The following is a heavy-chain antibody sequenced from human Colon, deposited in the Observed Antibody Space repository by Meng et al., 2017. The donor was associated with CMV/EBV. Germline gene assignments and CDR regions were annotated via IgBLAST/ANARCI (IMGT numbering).Heavy chain of an antibody. CDR1: GVSLSGYGVG. V-gene: IGHV2-5*02. CDR3: AHNDFWSSCCLGHFDY. Sequence: QVTLKECGAALVNSPQTLSLTCAVSGVSLSGYGVGVGCTRQGQGKALDEHTHINGDNNKTHNPSLKSRLSVTTSNYKFQLILTSTNIDPVDTATYDCAHNDFWSSCCLGHFDYWGQGTLVTVSS. CDR2: INGDNNK. D-gene: IGHD3-3*01. J-gene: IGHJ4*02.